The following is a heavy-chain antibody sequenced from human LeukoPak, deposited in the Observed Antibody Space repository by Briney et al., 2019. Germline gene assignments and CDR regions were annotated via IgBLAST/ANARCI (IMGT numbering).Heavy chain of an antibody. D-gene: IGHD1-26*01. Sequence: SETLSLTCTVSGGSISSYYWSWIRQPPGKGLEWIGYIYYSGSTNYNPSLKSRVTISVDTSKNQFSLKLSSVTAADTAVYYCARGGTSTWVVEGATTHYFDYWGQGTLVTVSS. J-gene: IGHJ4*02. CDR3: ARGGTSTWVVEGATTHYFDY. CDR1: GGSISSYY. V-gene: IGHV4-59*01. CDR2: IYYSGST.